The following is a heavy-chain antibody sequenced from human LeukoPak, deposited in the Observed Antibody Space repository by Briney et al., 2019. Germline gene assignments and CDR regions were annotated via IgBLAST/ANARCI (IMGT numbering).Heavy chain of an antibody. J-gene: IGHJ4*02. D-gene: IGHD3-22*01. CDR1: GFTFDDYA. CDR3: ARDLRTTDYYDSSGWYFDY. V-gene: IGHV3-9*01. Sequence: GRSLRLSCAASGFTFDDYAMHWVRQAPGKGLEWVSGISWNSGSIGYADSVKGRFTISRDNAKNSLYLQMNSLRAEDTALYYCARDLRTTDYYDSSGWYFDYWGQGTLVTVSS. CDR2: ISWNSGSI.